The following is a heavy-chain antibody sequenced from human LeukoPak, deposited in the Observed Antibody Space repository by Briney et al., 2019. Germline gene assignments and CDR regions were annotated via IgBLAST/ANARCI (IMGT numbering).Heavy chain of an antibody. CDR3: ARVNYYDSGAYYPGWFDP. Sequence: SETLSLTCTVSGGSISSYYWSWIRQPAGKGLEWIGRIYTSGSTNYSPSLKSRVTMSVDTSKNQFSLKLSSVTAADTAVYYCARVNYYDSGAYYPGWFDPWGQGTQVTVSS. D-gene: IGHD3-22*01. CDR1: GGSISSYY. J-gene: IGHJ5*02. V-gene: IGHV4-4*07. CDR2: IYTSGST.